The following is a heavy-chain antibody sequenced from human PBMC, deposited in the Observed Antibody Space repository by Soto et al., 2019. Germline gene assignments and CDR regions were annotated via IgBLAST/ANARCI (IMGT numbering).Heavy chain of an antibody. V-gene: IGHV1-2*02. D-gene: IGHD3-16*02. Sequence: ASVKVSCKASGYTFPGYYMHWVRQAPGQGLEWMGWINPNSGGRNYAQKFQGRVTMTSDTSISTAYMELSRLRSDGTAVYYCARVSVPYYYYGMDVWGQGTTVTVSS. J-gene: IGHJ6*02. CDR3: ARVSVPYYYYGMDV. CDR1: GYTFPGYY. CDR2: INPNSGGR.